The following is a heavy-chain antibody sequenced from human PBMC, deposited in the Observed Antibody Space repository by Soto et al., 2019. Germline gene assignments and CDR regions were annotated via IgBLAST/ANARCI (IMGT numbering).Heavy chain of an antibody. D-gene: IGHD4-17*01. V-gene: IGHV3-23*01. Sequence: EVQLLESGGGLVQPGGSLRLSCAASGFTFSSYAMSWVRQAPGKGLEWVSAISGSGGSTYYADSVKGRFTISRDNSKNPLYLQMNSLRAEDTAAYYCAKMRYGDYATDYWGQGTLVTVSS. J-gene: IGHJ4*02. CDR2: ISGSGGST. CDR1: GFTFSSYA. CDR3: AKMRYGDYATDY.